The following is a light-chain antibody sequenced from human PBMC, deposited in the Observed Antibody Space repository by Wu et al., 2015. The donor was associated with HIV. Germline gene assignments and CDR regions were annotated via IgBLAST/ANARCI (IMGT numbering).Light chain of an antibody. J-gene: IGKJ4*01. V-gene: IGKV3-20*01. Sequence: EITLTQSPGTLSLSPGERATLSCRASQNVPSTYLSWYQQKPGQAPRLLIYDVSHRATGIPDRFSGSGSGTDFTLTISRLEPEDFAVYYCQQYGISPLTFGGGTKVDI. CDR3: QQYGISPLT. CDR1: QNVPSTY. CDR2: DVS.